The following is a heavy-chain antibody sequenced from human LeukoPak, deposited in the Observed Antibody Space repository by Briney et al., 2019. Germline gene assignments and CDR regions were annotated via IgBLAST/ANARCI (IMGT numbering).Heavy chain of an antibody. V-gene: IGHV3-64*01. D-gene: IGHD1-7*01. CDR3: ARGTGTTDY. CDR2: ISGNGGTT. J-gene: IGHJ4*02. CDR1: GFTFSDYA. Sequence: GSLRLSCAASGFTFSDYAIHWVRQAPGKGLEYVSVISGNGGTTYYANSVKGRFTISRDNSKNTVYLQMGSLRAEDMAVYYCARGTGTTDYWGQGTLVTVSS.